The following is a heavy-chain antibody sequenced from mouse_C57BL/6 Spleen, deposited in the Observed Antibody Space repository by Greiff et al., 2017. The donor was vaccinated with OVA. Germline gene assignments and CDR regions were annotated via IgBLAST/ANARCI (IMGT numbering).Heavy chain of an antibody. CDR2: IYPSDSET. CDR1: GYTFTSYW. Sequence: QVQLKQPGAELVRPGSSVKLSCKASGYTFTSYWMDWVKQRPGQGLEWIGNIYPSDSETHYNQKFKDKATLTVDKSSSTAYMQLSSLTSEDSAVYYCARRLLRWYFDVWGTGTTVTVSS. J-gene: IGHJ1*03. D-gene: IGHD2-3*01. V-gene: IGHV1-61*01. CDR3: ARRLLRWYFDV.